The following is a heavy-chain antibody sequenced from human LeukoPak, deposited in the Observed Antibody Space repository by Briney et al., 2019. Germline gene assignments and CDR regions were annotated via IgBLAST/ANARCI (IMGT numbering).Heavy chain of an antibody. D-gene: IGHD2/OR15-2a*01. Sequence: GGSLRLSCAASGFTFSSYAMSWVRQAPGKGLEWVSGISGSDGNTNYADSVKGRFTISRENSKNTLYLQMNSLRAEDTAVYYCAKDSTKKYDDYWGQGTLVTVSS. CDR3: AKDSTKKYDDY. V-gene: IGHV3-23*01. CDR1: GFTFSSYA. CDR2: ISGSDGNT. J-gene: IGHJ4*02.